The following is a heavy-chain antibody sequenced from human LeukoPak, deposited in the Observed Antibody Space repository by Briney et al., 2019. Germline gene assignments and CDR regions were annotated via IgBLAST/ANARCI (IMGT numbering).Heavy chain of an antibody. CDR3: AREEWELSRSDAFDI. V-gene: IGHV1-18*04. CDR1: GYSFTTYA. J-gene: IGHJ3*02. CDR2: ISAYNGNT. D-gene: IGHD1-26*01. Sequence: GASVKVSCKASGYSFTTYAMNWVRQAPGQGLEWMGWISAYNGNTNYAQKLQGRVTMTTDTSTSTAYMELRSLRSDDTAVYYCAREEWELSRSDAFDIWGQGTMVTVSS.